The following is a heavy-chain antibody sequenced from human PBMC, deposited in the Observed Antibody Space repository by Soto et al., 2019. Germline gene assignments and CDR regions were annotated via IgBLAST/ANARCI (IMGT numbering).Heavy chain of an antibody. V-gene: IGHV3-33*01. J-gene: IGHJ4*02. Sequence: QVQLVESGGGVVQPGRSLRLSCAASGFTFSSYGMHWVRQAPGKGLEWVAVIWYDGSNKYYADSVKGRFTISRDNSKNTLYLQMNSLRAEDTAVYYCASGVAGEVRGVIYWGQGTLVTVSS. D-gene: IGHD3-10*01. CDR2: IWYDGSNK. CDR1: GFTFSSYG. CDR3: ASGVAGEVRGVIY.